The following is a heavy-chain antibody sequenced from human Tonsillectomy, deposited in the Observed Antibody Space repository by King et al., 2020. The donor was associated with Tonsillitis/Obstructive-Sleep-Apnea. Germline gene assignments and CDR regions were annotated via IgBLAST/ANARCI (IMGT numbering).Heavy chain of an antibody. CDR2: IDWDDDK. V-gene: IGHV2-70*11. J-gene: IGHJ5*02. CDR1: GFSLSTSGMC. Sequence: VTLKESGPALVKHTQTLTLTCTFSGFSLSTSGMCVSWIRQPPGKALEWLARIDWDDDKYYSTSLKTRLTISKDTSKNQVVLTMTNMDPVDTATYYCARGLLPGIPGENWFDPWGQGTLVTVSS. CDR3: ARGLLPGIPGENWFDP. D-gene: IGHD2-15*01.